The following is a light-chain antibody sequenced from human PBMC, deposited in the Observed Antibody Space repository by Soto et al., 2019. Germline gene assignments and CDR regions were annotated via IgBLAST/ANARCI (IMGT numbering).Light chain of an antibody. CDR2: KAS. CDR3: QQYNSYSWT. Sequence: DIKRTQSPSTPSASVGDRVTITCRASQTISSWLAWYQQKPGTAPKLLIYKASSLESGVPSRFSGSGSGTEFTLTISSLQPDDFATYYCQQYNSYSWTFGQGGKAAIK. CDR1: QTISSW. J-gene: IGKJ1*01. V-gene: IGKV1-5*03.